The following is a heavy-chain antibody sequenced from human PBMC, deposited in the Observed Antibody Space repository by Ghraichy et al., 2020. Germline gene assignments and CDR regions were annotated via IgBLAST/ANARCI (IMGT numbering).Heavy chain of an antibody. Sequence: ASVKVSCKASGYTFTSYGISWVRLAPGQGLEWMGWISAYNGNTNYAQKLQGRVTMTTDTSTSTAYMELRSLRSDDTAVYYCARVVLPAFRGVNNWFDPWGQGTLVTVSS. CDR3: ARVVLPAFRGVNNWFDP. CDR1: GYTFTSYG. D-gene: IGHD3-10*01. CDR2: ISAYNGNT. J-gene: IGHJ5*02. V-gene: IGHV1-18*04.